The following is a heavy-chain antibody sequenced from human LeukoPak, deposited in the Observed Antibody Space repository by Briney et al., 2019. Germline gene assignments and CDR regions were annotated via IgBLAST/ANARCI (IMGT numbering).Heavy chain of an antibody. J-gene: IGHJ6*03. D-gene: IGHD3-22*01. V-gene: IGHV3-23*01. Sequence: GGSLRLSCAASGFTFSSYGMSWVRQAPGKGLEWVSAISGSGGSTYYADSVKGRFTISRDNSKNTLYLQMNSLRAEDTAVYYCASVDSSGYYHMDVWGKGTTVTISS. CDR2: ISGSGGST. CDR1: GFTFSSYG. CDR3: ASVDSSGYYHMDV.